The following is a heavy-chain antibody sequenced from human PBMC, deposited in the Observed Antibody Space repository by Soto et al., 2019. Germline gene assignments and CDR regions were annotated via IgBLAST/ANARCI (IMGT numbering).Heavy chain of an antibody. CDR1: GFTFSSYS. CDR2: ISSSSSTI. D-gene: IGHD1-26*01. J-gene: IGHJ3*02. CDR3: ARDRTSTTDAFDI. Sequence: GGSLRLSCAASGFTFSSYSMNWVRQAPGKGLEWVSYISSSSSTIYYADSVKGRFTISRDNAKNSLYLQMNSLRAEDTAVYYGARDRTSTTDAFDIWGQGTMVTVSS. V-gene: IGHV3-48*04.